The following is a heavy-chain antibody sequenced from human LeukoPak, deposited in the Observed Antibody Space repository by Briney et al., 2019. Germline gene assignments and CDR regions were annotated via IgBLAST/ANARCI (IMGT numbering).Heavy chain of an antibody. J-gene: IGHJ6*02. CDR2: IYSGGSA. D-gene: IGHD2-15*01. CDR1: GFTISSNY. CDR3: ARFFCSGGNCYSGYFYAMDV. Sequence: PGGSLRLSCAASGFTISSNYMTWVRQTPGKGLESVSIIYSGGSAYYADSGKGRFTISRDNSKNTLYLQMNNLRVEDTAVYYCARFFCSGGNCYSGYFYAMDVWGQGTTVTVSS. V-gene: IGHV3-53*01.